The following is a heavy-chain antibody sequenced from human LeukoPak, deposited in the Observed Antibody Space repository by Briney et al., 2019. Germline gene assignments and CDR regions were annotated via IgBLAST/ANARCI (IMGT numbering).Heavy chain of an antibody. J-gene: IGHJ5*02. Sequence: SETLSLTCTVSGGSISIYYWSWIRQPPGKGLEWMGYIYTSGSTNYNPSLKTRVTISVDTSKNQFSLKLSSVTAADTPVYYCARHALRVVETAATFRNNWFDPSGQGTLVTVSP. CDR2: IYTSGST. D-gene: IGHD2-2*01. V-gene: IGHV4-4*09. CDR1: GGSISIYY. CDR3: ARHALRVVETAATFRNNWFDP.